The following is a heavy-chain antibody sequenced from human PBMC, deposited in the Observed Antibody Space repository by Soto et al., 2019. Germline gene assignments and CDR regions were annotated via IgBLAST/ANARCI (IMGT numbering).Heavy chain of an antibody. J-gene: IGHJ4*02. Sequence: EVQLVESGGGLVQTGGSLRLSCAASGFTFSNYEMNWVRQAPGKGLEWVSYIPASGATIHYADSVKGRFTISRDNARKSLYLQMTSLRVEATAVYYWARRWNEYFEYWGQGSIVSVSS. CDR3: ARRWNEYFEY. V-gene: IGHV3-48*03. D-gene: IGHD1-1*01. CDR2: IPASGATI. CDR1: GFTFSNYE.